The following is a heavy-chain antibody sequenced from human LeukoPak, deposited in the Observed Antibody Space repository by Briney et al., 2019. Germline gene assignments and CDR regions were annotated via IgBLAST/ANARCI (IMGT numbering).Heavy chain of an antibody. D-gene: IGHD4-23*01. CDR3: ARANYGGNSENFDY. CDR2: ISSSGSTI. CDR1: GFTFSDYY. Sequence: GGSLRLSCAASGFTFSDYYMRWIRQPPGKGLEWVSYISSSGSTIYYADSVKGRFTISRDNAKNSLYLQMNSLRAEDTAVYYCARANYGGNSENFDYWGQGTLVTVSS. V-gene: IGHV3-11*01. J-gene: IGHJ4*02.